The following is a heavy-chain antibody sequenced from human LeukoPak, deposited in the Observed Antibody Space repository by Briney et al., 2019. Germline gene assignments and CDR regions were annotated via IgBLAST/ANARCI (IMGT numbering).Heavy chain of an antibody. CDR1: GFTVSSTY. Sequence: GGSLRLSCAASGFTVSSTYMSWVRQAPGKGLDWVSVIYSGGTTYYADSVKGRFTISRDNSKNTLYLQMNSLRAEDTAVYYCAAELTAAYTFANWGQGTLVTVSS. J-gene: IGHJ4*02. V-gene: IGHV3-66*01. D-gene: IGHD3-16*01. CDR2: IYSGGTT. CDR3: AAELTAAYTFAN.